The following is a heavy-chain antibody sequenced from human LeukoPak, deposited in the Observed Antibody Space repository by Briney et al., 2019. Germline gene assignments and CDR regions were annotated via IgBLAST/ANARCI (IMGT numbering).Heavy chain of an antibody. J-gene: IGHJ4*02. CDR1: GGSVSSGSYY. D-gene: IGHD6-19*01. CDR2: IYYSGST. Sequence: PSETLSLTCTVSGGSVSSGSYYWNWIRQPPGKGLEWIGYIYYSGSTNYNPSLKSRVTILGDTSKNQFSLKLSSVTAADTAVYYCARASGWYRYFDYWGQGTLVTVSS. V-gene: IGHV4-61*01. CDR3: ARASGWYRYFDY.